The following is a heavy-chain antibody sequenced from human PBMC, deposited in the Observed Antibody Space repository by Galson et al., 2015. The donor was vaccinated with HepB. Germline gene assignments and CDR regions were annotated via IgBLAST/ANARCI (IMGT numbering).Heavy chain of an antibody. CDR3: ATPLGVVNELGYGMDV. CDR2: IEQDGSEK. V-gene: IGHV3-7*03. D-gene: IGHD3-3*01. J-gene: IGHJ6*02. CDR1: GFTISSYW. Sequence: SLRLSCAASGFTISSYWMIWVRQAPGKGLEWVANIEQDGSEKYYVGSVRGRFTISRDTAKNSLYLQMNSLRAEDTAVYYCATPLGVVNELGYGMDVWGQGTTVTVSS.